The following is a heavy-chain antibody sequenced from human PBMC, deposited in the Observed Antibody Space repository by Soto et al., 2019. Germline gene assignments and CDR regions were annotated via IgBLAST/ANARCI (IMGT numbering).Heavy chain of an antibody. V-gene: IGHV4-59*11. J-gene: IGHJ4*02. CDR3: ARASWYSEY. Sequence: QVHLQESGPGLVKPSETLSLTCTVSGGSINNHYWSWIRQPPGKGLEGIGDIYYTGSTNYNPSLKSRVTTSVDTSKTPFFLNLTSLTAADTAIYYCARASWYSEYWGQGTLVTVSS. D-gene: IGHD2-15*01. CDR1: GGSINNHY. CDR2: IYYTGST.